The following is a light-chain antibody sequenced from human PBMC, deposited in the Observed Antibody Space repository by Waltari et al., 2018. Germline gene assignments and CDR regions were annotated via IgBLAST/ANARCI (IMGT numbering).Light chain of an antibody. Sequence: SYELTQPPSVSVSPGQTASITCSGDKLGNKYTSWYQQKPGQSPVLVIYQDTKRPSGIPERFAGSTTGNTATLTLSGTQAMDEADYYCQAWDSSTVVFGGGTKLTVL. J-gene: IGLJ2*01. CDR3: QAWDSSTVV. CDR1: KLGNKY. V-gene: IGLV3-1*01. CDR2: QDT.